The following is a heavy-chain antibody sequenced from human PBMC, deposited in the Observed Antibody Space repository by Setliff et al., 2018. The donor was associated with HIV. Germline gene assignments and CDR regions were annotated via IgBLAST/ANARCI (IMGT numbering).Heavy chain of an antibody. CDR2: INPSGGST. CDR1: GYTFTSYY. D-gene: IGHD2-2*01. V-gene: IGHV1-46*01. J-gene: IGHJ3*02. CDR3: ARGFCSTSCNTLGALDI. Sequence: ASVKVSCKASGYTFTSYYMHWVRQAPGQGLEWMGIINPSGGSTSYAQKFQGRVTMTRDTSTSTVYMELSSLRSEDTAVYYCARGFCSTSCNTLGALDIWGQGTMVTVSS.